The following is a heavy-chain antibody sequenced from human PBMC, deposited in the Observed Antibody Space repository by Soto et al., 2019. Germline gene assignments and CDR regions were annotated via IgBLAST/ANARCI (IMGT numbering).Heavy chain of an antibody. CDR2: IYYSGGT. J-gene: IGHJ4*02. V-gene: IGHV4-31*03. CDR1: GGSTSSGTYY. CDR3: AGDFRGYGRFDY. Sequence: QVQLQESGPGLVKPSQTLSLTCTVSGGSTSSGTYYWSWIRQHPGKGLEWIGYIYYSGGTYQNPSLKSRVTISLDTSKNQFFLKLSSVTAADTAIYYCAGDFRGYGRFDYWGQGTLVAVSS. D-gene: IGHD5-18*01.